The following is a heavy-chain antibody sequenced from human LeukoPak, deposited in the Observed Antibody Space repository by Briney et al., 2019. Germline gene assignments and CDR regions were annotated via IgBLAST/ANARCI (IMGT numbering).Heavy chain of an antibody. J-gene: IGHJ6*02. V-gene: IGHV4-34*01. CDR2: INDYTGDS. CDR3: ARGRIAKIVVVHGFSYGMDV. CDR1: GGSFTDYF. D-gene: IGHD3-22*01. Sequence: PSETLSLTCTVFGGSFTDYFWTWIRHSPGKGLEWIGEINDYTGDSKYNPSLNSRVSTSLEKSKNQLSLELRSVTAADTAVYYCARGRIAKIVVVHGFSYGMDVWGQGTTVTVSS.